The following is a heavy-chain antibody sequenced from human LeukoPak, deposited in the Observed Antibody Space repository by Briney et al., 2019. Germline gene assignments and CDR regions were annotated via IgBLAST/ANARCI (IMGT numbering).Heavy chain of an antibody. J-gene: IGHJ4*02. CDR1: GYTFTGYY. V-gene: IGHV1-2*02. CDR2: INPNSGGT. Sequence: ASVKVSCKASGYTFTGYYMHWVRQAPGQGLEWMGWINPNSGGTNYAQKFQGRVTMTRDTSISTAYMELSRLRSDDTAVYYCARAASGSYPPFDYWGQGTLVTVSS. CDR3: ARAASGSYPPFDY. D-gene: IGHD1-26*01.